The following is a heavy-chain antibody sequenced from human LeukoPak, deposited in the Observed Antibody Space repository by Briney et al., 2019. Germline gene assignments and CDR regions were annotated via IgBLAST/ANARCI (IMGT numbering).Heavy chain of an antibody. CDR2: INTNTGNP. V-gene: IGHV7-4-1*02. CDR3: ARGTYSGSYYAGY. D-gene: IGHD1-26*01. J-gene: IGHJ4*02. CDR1: GYTFTTYY. Sequence: ASVKVSCKSSGYTFTTYYMHWVRQAPGQGLEWMGWINTNTGNPTYAQGFTGRFVFSLDTSVSTAYLQISSLKAEDTAVYYCARGTYSGSYYAGYWGQGTLVTVSS.